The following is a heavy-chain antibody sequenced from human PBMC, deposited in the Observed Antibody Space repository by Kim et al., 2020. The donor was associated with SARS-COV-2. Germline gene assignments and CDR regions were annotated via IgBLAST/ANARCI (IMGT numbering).Heavy chain of an antibody. Sequence: GGSLRLSCAASGFTFSSYGMHWVRQAPGKGLEWVAVIWYDGSNKYYADSVKGRFTISRDNSKNTLYLQMNSLRAEDTAVYYCASHYCSSTSCYDGFDYWGQGTLVTVSS. CDR1: GFTFSSYG. D-gene: IGHD2-2*01. J-gene: IGHJ4*02. CDR2: IWYDGSNK. V-gene: IGHV3-33*01. CDR3: ASHYCSSTSCYDGFDY.